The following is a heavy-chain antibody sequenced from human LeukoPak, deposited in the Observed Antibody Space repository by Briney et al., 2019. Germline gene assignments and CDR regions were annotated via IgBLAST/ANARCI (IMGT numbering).Heavy chain of an antibody. Sequence: GGTLRLSCAASGFTFSSNDMSWVRQAPGKGLEWVSGISGSGGSTYYADSVKGRFTISRDNSKNTVYLQMNSLRAEDTAVYYCAKRALVAAGTFYYYYMDVWGKGTTVTVSS. CDR2: ISGSGGST. J-gene: IGHJ6*03. D-gene: IGHD6-13*01. CDR1: GFTFSSND. CDR3: AKRALVAAGTFYYYYMDV. V-gene: IGHV3-23*01.